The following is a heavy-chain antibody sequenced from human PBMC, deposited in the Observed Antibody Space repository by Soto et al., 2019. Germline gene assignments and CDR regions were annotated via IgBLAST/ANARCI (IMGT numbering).Heavy chain of an antibody. V-gene: IGHV3-23*01. CDR2: ISGSGGST. Sequence: PGGSLRLSCAASGFTFSSYAMSWVRQAPGKGLEWVSAISGSGGSTYYADSVKGRFTISRDNSKNTLYLQMNSLRAEDTAVYYCAQDLQPTVVTHSWFDPWGQGTLVTVSS. CDR3: AQDLQPTVVTHSWFDP. J-gene: IGHJ5*02. CDR1: GFTFSSYA. D-gene: IGHD4-17*01.